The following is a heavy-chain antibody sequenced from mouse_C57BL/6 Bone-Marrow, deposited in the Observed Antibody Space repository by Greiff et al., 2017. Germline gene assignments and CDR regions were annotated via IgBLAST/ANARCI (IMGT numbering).Heavy chain of an antibody. V-gene: IGHV7-3*01. CDR1: GFTFTDYY. Sequence: EVMLVESGGGLVQPGGSLSLSCAASGFTFTDYYMSWVRQPPGKALEWLGFIRNKANGYTTEYSASVKGRFTISRDNSQSILYLQMNALRAEDSATYYCARYMYYDYDAWFAYWGQGTLVTVSA. CDR3: ARYMYYDYDAWFAY. J-gene: IGHJ3*01. D-gene: IGHD2-4*01. CDR2: IRNKANGYTT.